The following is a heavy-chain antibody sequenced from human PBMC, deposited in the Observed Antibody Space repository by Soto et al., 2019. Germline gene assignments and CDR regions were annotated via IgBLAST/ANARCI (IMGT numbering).Heavy chain of an antibody. CDR2: ISGSGGST. Sequence: EVQLLESGGGLVQPGGSLRLSCAASGFTFSSYAMSWVRQAPGKGLEWVSAISGSGGSTYYADSVKGRFTISSDNSKKSRYLQMNSLIAEDTAVYYCAKGGRATAMLNSYYYGMDVWGQGTTVTVSS. CDR1: GFTFSSYA. V-gene: IGHV3-23*01. CDR3: AKGGRATAMLNSYYYGMDV. J-gene: IGHJ6*02. D-gene: IGHD5-18*01.